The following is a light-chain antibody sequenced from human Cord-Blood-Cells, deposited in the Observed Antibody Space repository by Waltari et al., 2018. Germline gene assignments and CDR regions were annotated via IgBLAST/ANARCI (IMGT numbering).Light chain of an antibody. CDR2: VAA. CDR3: QQYNNWPPIT. Sequence: EIVMTQSPATLSVSPGDRATLSCRASQSVSSNLAWYQQKPGHAPRLLIYVAATRATGIPARFSGSGSGTEFTLTISSLQSEDFAVYYCQQYNNWPPITFGQGTRLEIK. CDR1: QSVSSN. J-gene: IGKJ5*01. V-gene: IGKV3-15*01.